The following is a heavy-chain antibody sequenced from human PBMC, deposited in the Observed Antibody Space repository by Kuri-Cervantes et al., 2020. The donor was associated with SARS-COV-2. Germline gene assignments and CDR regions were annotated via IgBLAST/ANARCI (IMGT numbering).Heavy chain of an antibody. J-gene: IGHJ4*02. CDR2: INPSGGST. Sequence: ASVKVSCKASGYTFTSYYMHWVRQAPGQGLEWMGIINPSGGSTSHAQKFQGRVTMTRDTSTSTVYMELSSLRSEDTAVYYCARSTAGYSSSWYTDYWGQGTLVTVSS. CDR3: ARSTAGYSSSWYTDY. CDR1: GYTFTSYY. D-gene: IGHD6-13*01. V-gene: IGHV1-46*03.